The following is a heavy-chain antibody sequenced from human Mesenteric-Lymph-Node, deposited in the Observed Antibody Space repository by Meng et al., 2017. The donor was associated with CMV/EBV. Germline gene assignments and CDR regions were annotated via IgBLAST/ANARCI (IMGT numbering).Heavy chain of an antibody. D-gene: IGHD6-13*01. J-gene: IGHJ4*02. CDR3: ARDSVVAAGVLDY. V-gene: IGHV4-61*01. Sequence: VSGGSVRRGSHYWSWIRQPTGKGLEWIGYIYYSGTTNYNPSLKSRVTISVDSSKNQFSLKLNSVTAADTAVYYCARDSVVAAGVLDYWGQGILVTVSS. CDR2: IYYSGTT. CDR1: GGSVRRGSHY.